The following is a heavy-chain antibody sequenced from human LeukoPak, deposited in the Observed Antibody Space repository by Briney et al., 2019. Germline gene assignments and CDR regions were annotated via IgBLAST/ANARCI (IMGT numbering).Heavy chain of an antibody. V-gene: IGHV1-2*06. CDR2: INPNSGGT. Sequence: GASVKVSCKASGYAFTGYYMHWVRQAPGQGLEWMGRINPNSGGTNYAQKFQGRVTMTRDTSISTAYMELSRLSSDDTAVYYCTRASCSSISCYLDYWGQGTLVTVSS. D-gene: IGHD2-2*01. J-gene: IGHJ4*02. CDR3: TRASCSSISCYLDY. CDR1: GYAFTGYY.